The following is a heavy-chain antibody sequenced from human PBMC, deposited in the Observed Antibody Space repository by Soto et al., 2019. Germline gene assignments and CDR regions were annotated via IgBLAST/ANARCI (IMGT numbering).Heavy chain of an antibody. Sequence: SETLSLTCDVSGVSVSSGGFYWSWVRQLPGKGLEWLGYIYFSCVTYYNPSLKSRVSISADRSKNQFSRSLSSVSDADTAVYFCSRESQLALGPPRNFLEVRGQRIMVTVAS. CDR1: GVSVSSGGFY. CDR3: SRESQLALGPPRNFLEV. D-gene: IGHD1-1*01. CDR2: IYFSCVT. V-gene: IGHV4-31*11. J-gene: IGHJ4*02.